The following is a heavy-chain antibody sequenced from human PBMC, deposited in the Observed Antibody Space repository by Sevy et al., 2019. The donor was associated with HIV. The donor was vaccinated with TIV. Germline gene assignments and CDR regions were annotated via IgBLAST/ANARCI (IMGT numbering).Heavy chain of an antibody. J-gene: IGHJ4*02. CDR1: GFTYS. Sequence: GGSLRLSCVASGFTYSMNWVRQAPGKGLEWVSYISDSSATIHYADSVKGRFTISRDNAKNSLYLKMNTLRAEDTAVYYCASQRGGYERLYYFDSWGQGTLVTVSS. V-gene: IGHV3-48*01. D-gene: IGHD5-12*01. CDR3: ASQRGGYERLYYFDS. CDR2: ISDSSATI.